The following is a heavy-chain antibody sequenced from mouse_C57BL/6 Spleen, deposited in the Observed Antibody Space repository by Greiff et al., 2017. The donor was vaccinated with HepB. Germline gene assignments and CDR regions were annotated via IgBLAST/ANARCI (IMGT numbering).Heavy chain of an antibody. J-gene: IGHJ4*01. D-gene: IGHD1-1*01. CDR3: ARTHYLGVYYAMDY. Sequence: QVQLQQSGAELVKPGASVKISCKASGYAFSSYWMNWVKQRPGKGLEWIGQIYPGDGDTNYNGKFKGKATLTADKSSSTAYMQLSSLTSEDSAVYFCARTHYLGVYYAMDYWGQGTSVTVSS. CDR2: IYPGDGDT. V-gene: IGHV1-80*01. CDR1: GYAFSSYW.